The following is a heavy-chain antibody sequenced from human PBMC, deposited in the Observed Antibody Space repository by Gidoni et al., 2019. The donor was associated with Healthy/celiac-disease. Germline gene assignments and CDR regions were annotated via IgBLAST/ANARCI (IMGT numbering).Heavy chain of an antibody. D-gene: IGHD3-10*01. V-gene: IGHV3-23*01. CDR3: AKDLGVGPYYYYGMDV. J-gene: IGHJ6*02. CDR1: GFTFRTYA. Sequence: EVQLLESGGGLVQPGGSLRLSCAASGFTFRTYAMSWVRQAPGKGLDWFLAISDIGGSTYYADYVKGRFTISRDNSKNTLYLQMNSLRAEDTAVYYCAKDLGVGPYYYYGMDVWGQGTTVTVSS. CDR2: ISDIGGST.